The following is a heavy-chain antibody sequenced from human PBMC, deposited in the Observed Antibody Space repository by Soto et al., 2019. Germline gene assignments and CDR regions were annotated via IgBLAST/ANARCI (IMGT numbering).Heavy chain of an antibody. J-gene: IGHJ6*02. V-gene: IGHV2-26*01. Sequence: QVTLKESGPVLVKPTETLTLTCTVSGFSLKNARVGMTWIRQPPGKALEWLAVIFSNVEKSYSTSLKSRLTISKDTSKSQVVLTMSNLDPLDTGTYFCARTLQQLHYYAMDVWGQGTTVTVSS. D-gene: IGHD6-13*01. CDR2: IFSNVEK. CDR1: GFSLKNARVG. CDR3: ARTLQQLHYYAMDV.